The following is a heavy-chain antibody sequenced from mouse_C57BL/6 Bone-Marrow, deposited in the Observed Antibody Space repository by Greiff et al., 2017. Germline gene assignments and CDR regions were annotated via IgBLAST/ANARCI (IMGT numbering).Heavy chain of an antibody. D-gene: IGHD1-2*01. CDR3: TSFLDYAMDY. Sequence: EVQLQQSGAELVRPGASVKLSCTASGFNIKDDYMHWVKQRPEQGLEWIGWIDPENGDTESASKFQGKATITADTSSNTAYLQLSSLTSEDTAVYYCTSFLDYAMDYWGQGTSVTVSS. J-gene: IGHJ4*01. CDR1: GFNIKDDY. V-gene: IGHV14-4*01. CDR2: IDPENGDT.